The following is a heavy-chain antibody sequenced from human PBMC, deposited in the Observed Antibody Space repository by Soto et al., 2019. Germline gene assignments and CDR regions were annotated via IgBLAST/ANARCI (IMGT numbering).Heavy chain of an antibody. D-gene: IGHD1-1*01. J-gene: IGHJ4*02. CDR1: GFRFTTYA. V-gene: IGHV3-23*01. CDR3: TRQTGTAEDY. CDR2: ISADGAGR. Sequence: GGSLRLSCAGSGFRFTTYAMSWARQAPGKGLEWVSAISADGAGRYYADSVRGRFTISRDNSKNTLYLQMNSLRAEDTALYYCTRQTGTAEDYWGQGTLVTVSS.